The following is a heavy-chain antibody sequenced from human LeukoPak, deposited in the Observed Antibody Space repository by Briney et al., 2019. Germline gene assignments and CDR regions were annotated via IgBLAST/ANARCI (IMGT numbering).Heavy chain of an antibody. Sequence: PSETLSLTCTVSGGSISSGSYYWSWIRQPAGKGLEWIGRIYTSGSTNYNPSLKSRVTISVDTSKNQFSLKLSSVTAADTAVYYCARDYMVRGVMGVYYFDYWGQGTLVTVSS. CDR1: GGSISSGSYY. V-gene: IGHV4-61*02. CDR2: IYTSGST. D-gene: IGHD3-10*01. J-gene: IGHJ4*02. CDR3: ARDYMVRGVMGVYYFDY.